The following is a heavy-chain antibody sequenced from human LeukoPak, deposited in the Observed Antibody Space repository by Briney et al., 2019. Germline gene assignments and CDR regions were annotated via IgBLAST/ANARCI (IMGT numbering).Heavy chain of an antibody. J-gene: IGHJ4*02. CDR2: INHSGST. V-gene: IGHV4-34*01. Sequence: PSETLSLTCAVYGGSFIGSYWSWIRHPPGKGLEWIGEINHSGSTNYNPSLKSRVTISVDTSKNQFSLKLSSVTAADTAVYYCARAVIYSSSYIDYWGQGTLVTVSS. D-gene: IGHD6-13*01. CDR3: ARAVIYSSSYIDY. CDR1: GGSFIGSY.